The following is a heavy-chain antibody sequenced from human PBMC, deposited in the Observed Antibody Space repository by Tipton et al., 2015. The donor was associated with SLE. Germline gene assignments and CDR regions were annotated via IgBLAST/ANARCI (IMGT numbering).Heavy chain of an antibody. CDR1: GGSISSFY. D-gene: IGHD2-15*01. CDR2: VSTTGIT. CDR3: ARGIVVVVASPPYGYFDL. Sequence: TLSLTCTVSGGSISSFYWNWIRQPAGKGLEWIGRVSTTGITDYNPSLKSRVTMSLDTSKNQFSLRLSSVTAADTAIYYCARGIVVVVASPPYGYFDLWGRGTLVTVSS. V-gene: IGHV4-4*07. J-gene: IGHJ2*01.